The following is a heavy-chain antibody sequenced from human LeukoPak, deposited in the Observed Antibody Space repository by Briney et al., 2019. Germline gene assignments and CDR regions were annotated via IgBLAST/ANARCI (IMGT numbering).Heavy chain of an antibody. Sequence: GGSLRLSCAASGFTFSSYSMNWVRQAPGKGLEWVSYISSSSSTIYYADSVKGRFTISRDNAKNSLYLQMNSLRAEDTAVYYCARGYGDYGTYFDYWGQGTLVTVSS. D-gene: IGHD4-17*01. J-gene: IGHJ4*02. CDR3: ARGYGDYGTYFDY. CDR1: GFTFSSYS. V-gene: IGHV3-48*01. CDR2: ISSSSSTI.